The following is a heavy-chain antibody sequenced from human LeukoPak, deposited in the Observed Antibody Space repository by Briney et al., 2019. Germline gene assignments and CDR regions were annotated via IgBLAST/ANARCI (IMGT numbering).Heavy chain of an antibody. D-gene: IGHD3-3*01. CDR1: GGSFSNYY. CDR2: IYHTGSA. CDR3: ARQVAYYDFWSGYDLDY. V-gene: IGHV4-59*08. Sequence: SESLSLTCTVSGGSFSNYYWSWLRQSPGKGLEWIGYIYHTGSANYSPSLKSRVSISIDTSKNQFSLKLSSVTAADTAVYYCARQVAYYDFWSGYDLDYWGQGTLVTVSS. J-gene: IGHJ4*02.